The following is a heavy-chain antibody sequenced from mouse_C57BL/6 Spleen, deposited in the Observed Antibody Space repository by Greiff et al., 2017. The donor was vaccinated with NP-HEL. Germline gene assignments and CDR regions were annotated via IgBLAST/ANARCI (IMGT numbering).Heavy chain of an antibody. CDR3: ARVLIATVVAPFDY. J-gene: IGHJ2*01. D-gene: IGHD1-1*01. CDR1: GYSFTDYN. Sequence: EVKLVESGPELVKPGASVKISCKASGYSFTDYNMNWVKQSNGKSLEWIGVINPNYGTTSYNQKFKGKATLTVDRSSSTAYMQLNSLTSEDSAVYYCARVLIATVVAPFDYWGKGTTLTVSS. CDR2: INPNYGTT. V-gene: IGHV1-39*01.